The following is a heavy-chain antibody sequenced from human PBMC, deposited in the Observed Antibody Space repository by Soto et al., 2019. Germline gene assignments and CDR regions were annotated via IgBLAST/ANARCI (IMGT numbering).Heavy chain of an antibody. J-gene: IGHJ4*02. D-gene: IGHD3-22*01. Sequence: PGGSLRLSCAASGFTFSNAWMNWVRQAPGKGLEWVGRIKSKTDGGTTDYAAPVKGRFTISRDDSKNTLYLQMNSLKTEDKAVYYCTTDASGIVVVKNDYWGQGTLVTVSS. CDR2: IKSKTDGGTT. CDR1: GFTFSNAW. V-gene: IGHV3-15*07. CDR3: TTDASGIVVVKNDY.